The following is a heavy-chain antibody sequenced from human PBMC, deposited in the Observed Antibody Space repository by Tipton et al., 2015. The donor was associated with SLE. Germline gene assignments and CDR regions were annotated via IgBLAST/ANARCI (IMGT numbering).Heavy chain of an antibody. D-gene: IGHD5-18*01. CDR2: ISAYNGNT. CDR1: GYTFTSYG. J-gene: IGHJ4*02. V-gene: IGHV1-18*01. CDR3: ARVALSGYSYGLYYVDY. Sequence: VPLVQSGAEVKKPGASVKVSCKASGYTFTSYGISWVRQAPGQGLEWMGWISAYNGNTNYAQKLQGRVTMTTDKSTSTAYMELRSLRSDDTAVYYCARVALSGYSYGLYYVDYWGQGTLVTVSS.